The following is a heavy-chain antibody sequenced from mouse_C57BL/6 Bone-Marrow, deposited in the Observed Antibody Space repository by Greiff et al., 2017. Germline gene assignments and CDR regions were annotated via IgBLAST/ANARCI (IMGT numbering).Heavy chain of an antibody. CDR2: IDPENGDT. CDR1: GFNIKDDY. D-gene: IGHD1-1*01. CDR3: TACYYGSSFFDY. J-gene: IGHJ2*01. Sequence: EVQLQQPGAELVRPGASVKLSCTASGFNIKDDYMHWVKQRPEQGLEWIGWIDPENGDTEYASKFQGKATITADTSSNTAYLQLSSLTSEDAAVYYCTACYYGSSFFDYWGQGTTLTVSS. V-gene: IGHV14-4*01.